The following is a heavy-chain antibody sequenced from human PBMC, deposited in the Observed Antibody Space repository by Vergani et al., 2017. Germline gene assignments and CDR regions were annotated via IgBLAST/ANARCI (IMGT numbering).Heavy chain of an antibody. D-gene: IGHD5-18*01. V-gene: IGHV1-8*01. CDR3: ARDPSDAGYSYGHDAFDI. Sequence: QVQLVQSGAEVKKPGASVKVSCKASGYTFTSYDINWVRQATGQGLEWMGWMNPNSGNTGYAQKFQGRVTMTRNTSISTAYMELSSLRSDDTAVYYCARDPSDAGYSYGHDAFDIWGQGTMVTVSS. CDR1: GYTFTSYD. CDR2: MNPNSGNT. J-gene: IGHJ3*02.